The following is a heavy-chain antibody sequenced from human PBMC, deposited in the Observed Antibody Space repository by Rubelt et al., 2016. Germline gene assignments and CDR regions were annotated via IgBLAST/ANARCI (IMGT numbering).Heavy chain of an antibody. CDR3: AKQVVPGTAHQFAMDV. D-gene: IGHD6-19*01. V-gene: IGHV3-30*02. CDR2: VRFDGTRT. J-gene: IGHJ6*02. Sequence: QAPGKGLEWVAVVRFDGTRTYYADSVRGRFTMSRANSRSTLYLQMNSLRAEDTAVYYRAKQVVPGTAHQFAMDVWGQGTKVTVSS.